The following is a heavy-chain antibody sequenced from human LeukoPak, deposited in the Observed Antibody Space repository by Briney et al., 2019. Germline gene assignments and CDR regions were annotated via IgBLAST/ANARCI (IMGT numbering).Heavy chain of an antibody. Sequence: SETLSLTCTVSGGSISGSNYYWAWIRQPPGKTLEWIGSAYYSGSTYYSPPLKGRVTISVDTSKNQFSLKLSSVTAADTAVYYCAREGAMANYWGQGTLVTVSS. CDR3: AREGAMANY. V-gene: IGHV4-39*07. CDR2: AYYSGST. J-gene: IGHJ4*02. D-gene: IGHD1-26*01. CDR1: GGSISGSNYY.